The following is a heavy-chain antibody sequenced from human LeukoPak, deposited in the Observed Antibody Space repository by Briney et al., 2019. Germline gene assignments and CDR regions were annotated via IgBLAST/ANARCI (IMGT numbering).Heavy chain of an antibody. CDR1: GGSFSGYY. CDR3: ARSLRRAAGPIDY. V-gene: IGHV4-34*01. J-gene: IGHJ4*02. D-gene: IGHD6-25*01. CDR2: INHSGST. Sequence: SETLSLTCAVYGGSFSGYYWSWIRQPPGKGLERIGEINHSGSTNYNPSLKSRVTISVDTSKNQFSLKLSSVTAADTAVYYCARSLRRAAGPIDYWGQGTLVTVSS.